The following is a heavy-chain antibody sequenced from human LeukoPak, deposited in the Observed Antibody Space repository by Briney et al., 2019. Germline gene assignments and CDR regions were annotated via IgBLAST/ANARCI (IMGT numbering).Heavy chain of an antibody. J-gene: IGHJ4*02. CDR2: IYTSGST. Sequence: KPSETLSLTCTVSGGSISSGSYYWSWIRQPAGKGLEWIGRIYTSGSTNYNPSLKSRVTISVDTSKNQFSLKLSSVTAADTAVYYCASAELGYCSRTSCYAADYWGQGTLVTVSS. D-gene: IGHD2-2*01. CDR3: ASAELGYCSRTSCYAADY. CDR1: GGSISSGSYY. V-gene: IGHV4-61*02.